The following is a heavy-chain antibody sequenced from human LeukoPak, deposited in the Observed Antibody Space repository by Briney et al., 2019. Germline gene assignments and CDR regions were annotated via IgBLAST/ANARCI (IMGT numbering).Heavy chain of an antibody. V-gene: IGHV3-23*01. CDR2: ISGSGGSA. J-gene: IGHJ4*02. CDR1: GFTFSSYA. D-gene: IGHD2-15*01. Sequence: PGGSLRLSCAASGFTFSSYAMSWVRQAPGKGLEWVSAISGSGGSAYYADSVKGRFTISRDNSKNTLYLQMNSLRAEDTAVYYCAKNHVLGYCSGGSCYEGDYWGQGTLVTVSS. CDR3: AKNHVLGYCSGGSCYEGDY.